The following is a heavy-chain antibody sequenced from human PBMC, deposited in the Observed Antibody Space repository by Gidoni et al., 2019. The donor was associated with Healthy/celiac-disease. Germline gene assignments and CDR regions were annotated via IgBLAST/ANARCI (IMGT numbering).Heavy chain of an antibody. Sequence: QVQLVQSGAEVKKPGASVKVSCKASGYTFTSSYMHWVRQAPGQGLEWMGIINPSGGSTSYEQKFQGRVTMTRDTSTSTVYMELSSLRSEDTAVYYCAREGITIFGVVLPLNYYYYGMDVWGQGTTVTVSS. CDR1: GYTFTSSY. CDR2: INPSGGST. J-gene: IGHJ6*02. CDR3: AREGITIFGVVLPLNYYYYGMDV. V-gene: IGHV1-46*01. D-gene: IGHD3-3*01.